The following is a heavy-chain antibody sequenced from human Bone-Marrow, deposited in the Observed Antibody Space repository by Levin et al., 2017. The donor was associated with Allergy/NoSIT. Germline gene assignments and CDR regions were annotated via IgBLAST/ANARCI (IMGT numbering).Heavy chain of an antibody. CDR2: INHSGST. V-gene: IGHV4-34*01. D-gene: IGHD1-26*01. J-gene: IGHJ4*02. CDR3: ARGRIVGATYYFDY. Sequence: SQTLSLTCAVYGGSFRGYYWSWLRQPPGKGLEWIGEINHSGSTNYNPSLKSRVTISVDTSKNQFSLKLSSVTAADTAVYYCARGRIVGATYYFDYWGQGTLVTVSS. CDR1: GGSFRGYY.